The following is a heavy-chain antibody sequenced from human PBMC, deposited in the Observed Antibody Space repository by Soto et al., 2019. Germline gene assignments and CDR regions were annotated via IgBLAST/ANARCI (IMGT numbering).Heavy chain of an antibody. Sequence: PSETLSLTCAVYGGSFSGYYWSWIRQPPGKGLEWIGEINHSGSTNYNPSLKSRVTISVDTSKNQFSLKLSSVTAADTAVYYCARGDLAVAGGGDYYYYGMDVWGQGTTVTVSS. V-gene: IGHV4-34*01. D-gene: IGHD6-19*01. CDR3: ARGDLAVAGGGDYYYYGMDV. J-gene: IGHJ6*02. CDR1: GGSFSGYY. CDR2: INHSGST.